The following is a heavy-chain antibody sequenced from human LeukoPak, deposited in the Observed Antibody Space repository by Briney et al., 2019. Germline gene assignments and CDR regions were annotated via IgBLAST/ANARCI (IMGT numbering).Heavy chain of an antibody. D-gene: IGHD4-23*01. V-gene: IGHV3-23*01. CDR1: GFTFSSYA. CDR2: ISGSGGST. Sequence: GGSLRLSCAASGFTFSSYAMSWVRQAPGKGLEWVSAISGSGGSTHYADSVKGRFTISRDNSKNTLYLQMNSLRAEDTAVYYCAKDREMYDYGGYFDYWGQGTLVTVSS. CDR3: AKDREMYDYGGYFDY. J-gene: IGHJ4*02.